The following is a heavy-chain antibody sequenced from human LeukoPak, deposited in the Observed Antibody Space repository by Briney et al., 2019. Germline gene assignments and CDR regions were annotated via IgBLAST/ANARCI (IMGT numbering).Heavy chain of an antibody. CDR1: GGSFSGYY. CDR2: INHSGST. Sequence: SETLSLTCAVYGGSFSGYYWSWIRQPPGKGLEWIGEINHSGSTNYNPSLKSRVTISVDTSKNQFSLKLSSVTAADTAVYYCARVLYRRSTGDLGYYYGMDVWGQGTLVTVSS. CDR3: ARVLYRRSTGDLGYYYGMDV. V-gene: IGHV4-34*01. D-gene: IGHD7-27*01. J-gene: IGHJ6*02.